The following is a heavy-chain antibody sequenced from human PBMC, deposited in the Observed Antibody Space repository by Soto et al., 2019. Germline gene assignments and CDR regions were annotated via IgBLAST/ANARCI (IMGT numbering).Heavy chain of an antibody. Sequence: QVQLVQSGAEVKKPGASVKVSCKASGYTFTSYGISWVRQAPGQGLEWMGWISAYNGNTNYAQKLQGRVTMTTDTSTSTAYKELRSLRSDDTAVYYCARAPMVRGVHYYGMDVWGQGTTVTVSS. D-gene: IGHD3-10*01. J-gene: IGHJ6*02. CDR3: ARAPMVRGVHYYGMDV. CDR2: ISAYNGNT. V-gene: IGHV1-18*01. CDR1: GYTFTSYG.